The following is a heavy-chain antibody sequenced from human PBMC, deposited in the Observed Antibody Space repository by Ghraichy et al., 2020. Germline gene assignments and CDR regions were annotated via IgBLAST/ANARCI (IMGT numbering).Heavy chain of an antibody. Sequence: SETLSLICSVSGDSITDAFYWGWIRQSPGKGMEWIGSIGHTGRTSINPSFKSRVTMSLDTSRNHFSLNVTSVTAADTAVYYCARDWGAKNWFGPWGQGTLITVSS. D-gene: IGHD3-16*01. CDR2: IGHTGRT. J-gene: IGHJ5*02. CDR1: GDSITDAFY. CDR3: ARDWGAKNWFGP. V-gene: IGHV4-38-2*02.